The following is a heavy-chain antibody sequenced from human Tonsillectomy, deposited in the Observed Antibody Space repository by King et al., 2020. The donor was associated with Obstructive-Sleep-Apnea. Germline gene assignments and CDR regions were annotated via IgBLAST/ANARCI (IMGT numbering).Heavy chain of an antibody. CDR3: AKEKFVVVVAASSYYFDY. V-gene: IGHV3-23*04. CDR1: GFTFCSYA. J-gene: IGHJ4*02. D-gene: IGHD2-15*01. Sequence: EVQLVESGGGLVQPGGSLRLSCVASGFTFCSYAISWVRPAPGKGREGVSAIRGIGGSTAYAASGKGRFTLSRDNSKNTLYLRMNSLRAEDTAVYYCAKEKFVVVVAASSYYFDYWGQGTLVTVSS. CDR2: IRGIGGST.